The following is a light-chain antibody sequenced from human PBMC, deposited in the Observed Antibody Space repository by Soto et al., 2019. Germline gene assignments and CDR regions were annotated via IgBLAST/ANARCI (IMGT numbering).Light chain of an antibody. CDR1: SGSIASNY. CDR3: QSYDSSNPWV. J-gene: IGLJ3*02. CDR2: EDN. Sequence: NFMLTQPHSVSESPGKTVTISCTRSSGSIASNYVQWYQQRPGSAPTTVIYEDNQRPSGVPDRFSGSIDSSSXSASLTISGLKTEDEADYYCQSYDSSNPWVFGGGTKXTVL. V-gene: IGLV6-57*03.